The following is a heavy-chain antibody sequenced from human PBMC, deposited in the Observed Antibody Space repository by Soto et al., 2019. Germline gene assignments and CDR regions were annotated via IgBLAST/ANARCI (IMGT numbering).Heavy chain of an antibody. D-gene: IGHD2-21*02. CDR1: GFTVSGNY. J-gene: IGHJ5*02. V-gene: IGHV3-53*01. CDR2: IFSGDNT. CDR3: ATGLTLPVRPSFDT. Sequence: QTGGSLRLSCAASGFTVSGNYITWVRQAPGKGLEWVSVIFSGDNTYYSDSVKGRFTISRDNSKNTVYLQMNRLRGDDTAVYFCATGLTLPVRPSFDTWGQGTLVTVSS.